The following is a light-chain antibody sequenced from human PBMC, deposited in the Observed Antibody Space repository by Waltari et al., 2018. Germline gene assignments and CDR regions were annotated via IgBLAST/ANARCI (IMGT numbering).Light chain of an antibody. Sequence: QSVLTQPPSVSGAPGQRVTISCTGNSSNIGAGYDVHWYQQLPETAPKLLIYTNNPRPSGVPDRFSGSKSDTSASLAITGLQAEDEAHYHCQSYDNSLSGVVFGGGTKLTVL. CDR1: SSNIGAGYD. V-gene: IGLV1-40*01. CDR2: TNN. CDR3: QSYDNSLSGVV. J-gene: IGLJ2*01.